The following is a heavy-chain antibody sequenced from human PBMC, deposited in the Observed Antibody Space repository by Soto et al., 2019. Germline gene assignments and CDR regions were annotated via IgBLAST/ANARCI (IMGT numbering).Heavy chain of an antibody. CDR1: GGTFGSYA. CDR2: AIPIFGTP. V-gene: IGHV1-69*06. Sequence: QVPLVQSGAEVKKPGSSVKVSCKSSGGTFGSYAISWVRQAPGQGVEWMGGAIPIFGTPNYAQKFHGRVTITADIPTSTAYLALRSLKSADTPVYYFAKIRCTSGVHEDSAIWCQGTRVTVSS. CDR3: AKIRCTSGVHEDSAI. D-gene: IGHD1-1*01. J-gene: IGHJ4*02.